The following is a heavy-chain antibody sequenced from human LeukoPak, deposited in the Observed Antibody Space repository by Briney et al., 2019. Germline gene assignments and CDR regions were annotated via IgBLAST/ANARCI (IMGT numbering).Heavy chain of an antibody. CDR1: GFTFSNCW. Sequence: PGGSLRPSCAASGFTFSNCWMTWVRQAPGKGLEWVANIKQDGSEKYYVDSVKGRFTISRDNAKNSLYLQMNSLRAEDTAVYYCAGSTYYYNSSGLYYFDYWGQGTLVTVSS. D-gene: IGHD3-22*01. CDR2: IKQDGSEK. J-gene: IGHJ4*02. CDR3: AGSTYYYNSSGLYYFDY. V-gene: IGHV3-7*01.